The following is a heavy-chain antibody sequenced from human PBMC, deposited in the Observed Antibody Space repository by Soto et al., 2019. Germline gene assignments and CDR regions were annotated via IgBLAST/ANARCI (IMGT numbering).Heavy chain of an antibody. J-gene: IGHJ3*02. CDR1: GYTFTSYA. CDR3: ASPFGEEGAFDI. V-gene: IGHV1-3*01. D-gene: IGHD3-10*01. CDR2: INAGNGNT. Sequence: QVQLVQPGAEVKKPGASVKVSCKASGYTFTSYAMHWVRQAPGQRLEWMGWINAGNGNTKYSQKFQGRVTITRDTSASTDYMELSSLRSEDRAVYYCASPFGEEGAFDIWGQGTMVTVSS.